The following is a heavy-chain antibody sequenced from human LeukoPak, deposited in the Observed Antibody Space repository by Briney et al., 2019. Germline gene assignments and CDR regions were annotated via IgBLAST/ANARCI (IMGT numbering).Heavy chain of an antibody. CDR1: GGTFSSYA. D-gene: IGHD6-13*01. Sequence: GASVKVSCKASGGTFSSYAISWVRQAPGQGLEWMGGIIPIFGTANYAQKFQGRATITADKSTSTAYMELSSLRSEDTAVYYCATEGGYSSSWYQADYWGQGTLVTVSS. CDR2: IIPIFGTA. J-gene: IGHJ4*02. V-gene: IGHV1-69*06. CDR3: ATEGGYSSSWYQADY.